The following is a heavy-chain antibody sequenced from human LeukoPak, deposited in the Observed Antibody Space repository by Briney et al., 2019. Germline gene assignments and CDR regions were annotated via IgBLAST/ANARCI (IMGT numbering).Heavy chain of an antibody. J-gene: IGHJ4*02. Sequence: SGPALVKPTQTLTLTCTLSGFSLSTTGMCVTWIRQPPGEALEWLARIDWDDDKYYSTSLKTRLTISKDTSRNQVVLTMTNMDPADTATYYCARIRGTYCRSTSCSFEDYWGQGALVIVSS. V-gene: IGHV2-70*11. CDR3: ARIRGTYCRSTSCSFEDY. D-gene: IGHD2-2*01. CDR1: GFSLSTTGMC. CDR2: IDWDDDK.